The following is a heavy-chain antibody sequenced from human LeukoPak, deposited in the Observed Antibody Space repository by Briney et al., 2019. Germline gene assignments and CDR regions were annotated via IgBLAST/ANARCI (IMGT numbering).Heavy chain of an antibody. V-gene: IGHV1-69*05. J-gene: IGHJ4*02. CDR1: GGTFSSYA. Sequence: ASVQVSCKPSGGTFSSYAISWVRQAPGQGLGWMGRIIPIFGTANYAQTFQGRVTITTDESTSTAYMELSSLRSEDTAVYYCARGQDWAAAGTGYYFDYWGQGTLVTVSS. CDR3: ARGQDWAAAGTGYYFDY. CDR2: IIPIFGTA. D-gene: IGHD6-13*01.